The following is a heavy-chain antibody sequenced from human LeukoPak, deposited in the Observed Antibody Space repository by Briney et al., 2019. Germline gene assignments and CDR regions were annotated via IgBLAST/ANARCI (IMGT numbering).Heavy chain of an antibody. CDR1: GFDVITNY. Sequence: PGGSLRLSCAASGFDVITNYMNWVRQAPGKGLEWVSVTYRDGKTYYADSVKGRFTISRDNSKNTLYLQMNSLRAEDTAVYYCARDSYGALDVWGQGTTVTVSS. CDR3: ARDSYGALDV. D-gene: IGHD4-17*01. CDR2: TYRDGKT. J-gene: IGHJ6*02. V-gene: IGHV3-53*01.